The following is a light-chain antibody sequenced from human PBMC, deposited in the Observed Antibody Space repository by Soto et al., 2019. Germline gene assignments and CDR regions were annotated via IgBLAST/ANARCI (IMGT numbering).Light chain of an antibody. CDR3: QQYGNSPPGT. CDR1: LRVDSRH. Sequence: ETVLTQSPGTLYFSPGEIATLYCRAILRVDSRHVACYQHRRGLPPRLLIYGAFNRASGIPDRFSGSGSGADFTLTISRLEPEDFAVYFCQQYGNSPPGTFGQGTRLEIK. V-gene: IGKV3-20*01. CDR2: GAF. J-gene: IGKJ5*01.